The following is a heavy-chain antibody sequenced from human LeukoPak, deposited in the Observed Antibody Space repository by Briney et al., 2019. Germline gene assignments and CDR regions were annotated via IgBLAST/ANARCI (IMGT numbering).Heavy chain of an antibody. Sequence: ASVKVSCKASGYTFTSYGISWVRQAPGQGLEWMGWISAYNGNTNYAQKLQGRVTMTTDTSTSTAYMELRSLRSDDTAVYYCARGTTDLGYCSSTSCYGGYCYMDVWGKGTTVTVSS. CDR2: ISAYNGNT. CDR3: ARGTTDLGYCSSTSCYGGYCYMDV. J-gene: IGHJ6*03. D-gene: IGHD2-2*01. CDR1: GYTFTSYG. V-gene: IGHV1-18*01.